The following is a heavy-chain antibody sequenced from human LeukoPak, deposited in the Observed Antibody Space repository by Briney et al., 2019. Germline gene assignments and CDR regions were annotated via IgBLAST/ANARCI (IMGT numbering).Heavy chain of an antibody. D-gene: IGHD6-13*01. CDR2: INPSGGST. J-gene: IGHJ3*02. CDR3: ARSVGAAAGNEAFDI. Sequence: ASVKVSCKASGYTFTSYYMHWVRQAPGQGLEWMGIINPSGGSTSYAQKFQGRVTMTRDMSTSTVYMELSSLRSEDTAVYYCARSVGAAAGNEAFDIWGQGTMVTVSS. V-gene: IGHV1-46*01. CDR1: GYTFTSYY.